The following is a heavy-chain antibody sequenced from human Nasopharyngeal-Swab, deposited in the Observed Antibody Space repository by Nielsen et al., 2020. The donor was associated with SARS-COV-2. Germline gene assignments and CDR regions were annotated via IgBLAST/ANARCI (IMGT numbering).Heavy chain of an antibody. Sequence: WIRQPPGKGLEWIGEINHSGSTHYNPTLKSRVTISVDTSKNQFSLKLSSVTAADTAVYYCARGEGITGTTPGAFDIWGQGTMVTVSS. CDR3: ARGEGITGTTPGAFDI. D-gene: IGHD1-7*01. V-gene: IGHV4-34*01. J-gene: IGHJ3*02. CDR2: INHSGST.